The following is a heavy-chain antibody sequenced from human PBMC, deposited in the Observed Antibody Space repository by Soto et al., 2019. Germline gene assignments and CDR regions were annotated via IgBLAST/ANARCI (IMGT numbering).Heavy chain of an antibody. V-gene: IGHV3-30*18. CDR3: AKDLLKIVANYYYYGMDV. CDR1: GFTFSSYG. J-gene: IGHJ6*02. Sequence: GGSLRLSCAASGFTFSSYGMHWVRQAPGKGLEWVAVISYDGSNKYYADSVKGRFTISRDNSKNTLYLQMNSLRAEDTAVYYCAKDLLKIVANYYYYGMDVWGQGTTVTVSS. CDR2: ISYDGSNK. D-gene: IGHD5-12*01.